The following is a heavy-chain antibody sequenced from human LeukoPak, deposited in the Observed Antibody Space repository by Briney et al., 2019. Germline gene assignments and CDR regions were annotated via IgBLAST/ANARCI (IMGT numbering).Heavy chain of an antibody. V-gene: IGHV4-59*01. Sequence: SETLSLTCTVSGGSISIYYWSWIRQPPGKGLEWIGYIYYSGSTNYNPSLKSRVTISVDTSKNQFSLKLSSVTAADTAVYYCARVKIQLWSREGYFDYWGQGTLVTVSS. J-gene: IGHJ4*02. D-gene: IGHD5-18*01. CDR2: IYYSGST. CDR1: GGSISIYY. CDR3: ARVKIQLWSREGYFDY.